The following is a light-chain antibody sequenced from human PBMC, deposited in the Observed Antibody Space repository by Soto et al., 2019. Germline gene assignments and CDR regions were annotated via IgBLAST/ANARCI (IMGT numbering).Light chain of an antibody. J-gene: IGLJ2*01. CDR2: ANN. Sequence: QSVLTQPPSVSGAPGQRVTISCTGSSSNIGAGYDVHWYQHLPGTAPKLLIYANNNRPSGVPDRFSGSKSDTSASLAITGLQAEDEADYYCQSYDSSLNHLRVFGGGTKLTVL. CDR3: QSYDSSLNHLRV. CDR1: SSNIGAGYD. V-gene: IGLV1-40*01.